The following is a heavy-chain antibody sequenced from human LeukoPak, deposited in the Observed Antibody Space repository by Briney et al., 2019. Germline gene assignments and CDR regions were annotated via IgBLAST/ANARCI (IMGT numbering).Heavy chain of an antibody. CDR1: GFTFSSYS. D-gene: IGHD5-12*01. J-gene: IGHJ5*02. Sequence: GGSLRLSCAASGFTFSSYSMNWVRQAPGKGLEWVSSISSSSSYIYYADSVKGRFTISRDNAKNSLYLQMNSLRAEDTAVYYCAREGIVATIFFGPWGQGTLVTVSS. CDR2: ISSSSSYI. CDR3: AREGIVATIFFGP. V-gene: IGHV3-21*01.